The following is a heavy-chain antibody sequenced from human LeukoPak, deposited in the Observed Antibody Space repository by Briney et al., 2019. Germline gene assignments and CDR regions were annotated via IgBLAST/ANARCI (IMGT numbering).Heavy chain of an antibody. CDR3: ARDKTVPAARGAFDI. Sequence: PGGSLRLSCAGSGFTLSNYALTWVRQVPGKGLEWVSSISGSGQNTYYADSVKGRFTISRDNAKNSLYLQMNSLRAEDTAVYYCARDKTVPAARGAFDIWGQGTMVTVSS. J-gene: IGHJ3*02. V-gene: IGHV3-21*01. CDR2: ISGSGQNT. CDR1: GFTLSNYA. D-gene: IGHD2-2*01.